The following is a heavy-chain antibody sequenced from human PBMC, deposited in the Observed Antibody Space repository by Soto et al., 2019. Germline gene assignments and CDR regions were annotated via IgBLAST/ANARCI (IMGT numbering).Heavy chain of an antibody. CDR2: INTDGSVT. J-gene: IGHJ4*02. CDR3: ARQTGLGATNY. CDR1: GVTFNNFW. Sequence: DVDLVESGGALVQPGGSLRLSCAGSGVTFNNFWMHWVRQAPGKGLVWVARINTDGSVTSHADSVKGRFTISRDNAKSTLYLQMNSLRAEDSARYYCARQTGLGATNYWGRGTLVTVSS. V-gene: IGHV3-74*01. D-gene: IGHD1-26*01.